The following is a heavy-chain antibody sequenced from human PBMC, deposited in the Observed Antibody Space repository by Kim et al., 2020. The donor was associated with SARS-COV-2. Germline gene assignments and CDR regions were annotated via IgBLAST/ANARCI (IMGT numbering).Heavy chain of an antibody. V-gene: IGHV3-11*03. J-gene: IGHJ4*02. CDR3: ARLGGSRSWYFDY. Sequence: YADSVRGRFTITRDHAKNSLYLQMNSLRAEDTAVYYCARLGGSRSWYFDYWGQGTLVTVSS. D-gene: IGHD3-10*01.